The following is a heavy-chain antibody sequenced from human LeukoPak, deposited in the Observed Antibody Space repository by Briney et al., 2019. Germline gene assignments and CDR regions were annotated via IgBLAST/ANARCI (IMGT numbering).Heavy chain of an antibody. CDR3: ARGSGTHYYHYSMDV. J-gene: IGHJ6*02. V-gene: IGHV3-64*01. D-gene: IGHD3-10*01. CDR1: GFTFDSYA. Sequence: GGSLRLSCAASGFTFDSYALHWDRQAPGKGLEYVSGISSTGGSTTFANSVKDRFTISRDDSKNTLYLQMVSLRVEDMAVYYCARGSGTHYYHYSMDVWGQGTTVIVSS. CDR2: ISSTGGST.